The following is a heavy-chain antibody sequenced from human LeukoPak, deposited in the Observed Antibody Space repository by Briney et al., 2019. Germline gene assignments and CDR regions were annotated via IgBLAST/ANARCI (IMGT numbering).Heavy chain of an antibody. D-gene: IGHD3-3*01. CDR2: ISAYNGNT. Sequence: VASVKVSCKASGYTSTSYGISWVRQAPGQGLEWMGWISAYNGNTNYAQKLQGRVTMTTDTSTSTAYMELRSLRSDDTAVYYCARLEYDFWSGYSANYWGQGTLVTVSS. CDR3: ARLEYDFWSGYSANY. CDR1: GYTSTSYG. J-gene: IGHJ4*02. V-gene: IGHV1-18*01.